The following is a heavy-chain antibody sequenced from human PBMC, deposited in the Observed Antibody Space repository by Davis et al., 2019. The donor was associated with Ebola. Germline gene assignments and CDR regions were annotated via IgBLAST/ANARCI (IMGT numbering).Heavy chain of an antibody. CDR1: GFTFSSYG. J-gene: IGHJ4*02. CDR3: TLTVTTIDY. Sequence: PGGSLRLSCAASGFTFSSYGMHWVRQAPGKGLEWVSVIYSGGSTYYADSVKGRFTISRDNSKNTLDLQMNSLRAEDTAVYYCTLTVTTIDYWGQGTLVTVSS. V-gene: IGHV3-NL1*01. D-gene: IGHD4-17*01. CDR2: IYSGGST.